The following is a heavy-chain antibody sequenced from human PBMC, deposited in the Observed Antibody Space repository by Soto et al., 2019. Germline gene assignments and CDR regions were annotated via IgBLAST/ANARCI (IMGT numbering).Heavy chain of an antibody. J-gene: IGHJ6*02. D-gene: IGHD3-16*01. CDR3: ARGGATPVWYYYYGMDV. CDR1: GGSISSYY. V-gene: IGHV4-4*07. Sequence: SDTLSLTCTVSGGSISSYYCSWIRQPAGKGLEWIGRIYTSGSTNYNPSLKSRVTMSVDTSKNQFSLKLSSVTAADTAVYYCARGGATPVWYYYYGMDVWGQGTTVTVSS. CDR2: IYTSGST.